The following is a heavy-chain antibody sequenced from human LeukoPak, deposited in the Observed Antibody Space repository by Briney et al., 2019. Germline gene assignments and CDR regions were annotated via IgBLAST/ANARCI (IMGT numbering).Heavy chain of an antibody. CDR3: ASTYCSGGSCYWALDY. J-gene: IGHJ4*02. D-gene: IGHD2-15*01. CDR1: GGSISSYY. Sequence: PSETLSLTCTVSGGSISSYYWSWIRQPPGKGLEWIGYIYYSGSTNYNPSLKSRVTISVDTSKNQFSLRLSSVTAADTAVYYCASTYCSGGSCYWALDYWGQGTLVTVSS. V-gene: IGHV4-59*08. CDR2: IYYSGST.